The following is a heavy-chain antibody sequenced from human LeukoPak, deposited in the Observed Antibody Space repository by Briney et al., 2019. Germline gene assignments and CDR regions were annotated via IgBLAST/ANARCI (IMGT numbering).Heavy chain of an antibody. CDR3: ARGKGGIDY. Sequence: SETLSLTCTVSGYSISSGYYWGWIRQPPGKGLEWIGNIYHSGSTYYNPSLKSRVTISVDTSKNQFSLKLSSVTAADTAVYYCARGKGGIDYWGQGTLVTVSS. J-gene: IGHJ4*02. CDR2: IYHSGST. V-gene: IGHV4-38-2*02. CDR1: GYSISSGYY. D-gene: IGHD1-14*01.